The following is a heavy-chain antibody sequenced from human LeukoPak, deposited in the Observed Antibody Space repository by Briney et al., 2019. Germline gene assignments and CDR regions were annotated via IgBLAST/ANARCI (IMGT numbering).Heavy chain of an antibody. CDR3: ARDQTAYCGGDCSIDY. V-gene: IGHV3-33*08. CDR1: GFTFSNNV. CDR2: IWYDGSNK. Sequence: GGSLRLSCEASGFTFSNNVMTWVRQVPGKGLEWVAVIWYDGSNKYYADSVKGRFTISRDNSKNTLYLQMNSLRAEDTAVCYCARDQTAYCGGDCSIDYWGQGTLVTVSS. J-gene: IGHJ4*02. D-gene: IGHD2-21*02.